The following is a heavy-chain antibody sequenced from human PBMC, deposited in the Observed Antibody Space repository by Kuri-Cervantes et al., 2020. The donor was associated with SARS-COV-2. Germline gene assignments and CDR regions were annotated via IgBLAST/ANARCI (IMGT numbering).Heavy chain of an antibody. CDR1: GFTFTDYA. V-gene: IGHV3-48*01. CDR3: ARDQRNANWDY. CDR2: IHGTRNII. Sequence: GGSLRLSCAASGFTFTDYAMNWVRQAPGKGLEWVAYIHGTRNIIYYADSVKGRLTVSRDNARNSLFLQMSSLRAEDTALYYCARDQRNANWDYWGQGTLVTISS. J-gene: IGHJ4*02. D-gene: IGHD2-2*01.